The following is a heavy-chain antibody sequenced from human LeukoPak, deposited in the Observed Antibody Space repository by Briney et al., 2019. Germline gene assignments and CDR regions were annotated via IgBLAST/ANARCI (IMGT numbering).Heavy chain of an antibody. J-gene: IGHJ6*03. Sequence: GASVKVSCKASGYTFSGFYIHWVRQAPGQGLEWMGGIIPIFGTANYAQKFQGRVTITADKSTSIAYMELSSLRSEDTAVYYCARGVRRITGTTRSYYYYYMDVWGKGTTVTVSS. CDR2: IIPIFGTA. V-gene: IGHV1-69*06. CDR3: ARGVRRITGTTRSYYYYYMDV. CDR1: GYTFSGFY. D-gene: IGHD1-20*01.